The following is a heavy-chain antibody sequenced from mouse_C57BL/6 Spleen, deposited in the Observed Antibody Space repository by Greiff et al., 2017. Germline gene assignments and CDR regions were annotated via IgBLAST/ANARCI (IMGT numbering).Heavy chain of an antibody. CDR3: TRYLITTVVATDAMDY. D-gene: IGHD1-1*01. V-gene: IGHV1-15*01. Sequence: VQLQQSGAELVRPGASVTLSCKASGYTFTDYEMHWVKQTPVHGLEWIGAIDPETGGTAYNQKFKGKAILTADKSSSTAYMELRSLTSEDSAVYYCTRYLITTVVATDAMDYWGQGTSVTVSS. CDR1: GYTFTDYE. J-gene: IGHJ4*01. CDR2: IDPETGGT.